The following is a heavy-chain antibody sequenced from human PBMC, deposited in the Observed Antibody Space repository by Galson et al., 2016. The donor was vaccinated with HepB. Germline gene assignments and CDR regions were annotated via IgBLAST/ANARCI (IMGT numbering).Heavy chain of an antibody. V-gene: IGHV1-18*04. D-gene: IGHD4-11*01. CDR3: ARDVQFRFDY. Sequence: SVKVSCKASGYRFFTYGISWVRQAPGQGLEWLGWISANSGNTIYAQKFQDRVTMTRDTSASTVYMDLRSLRSDDTAMYYCARDVQFRFDYWGQGTLVTVSS. CDR2: ISANSGNT. CDR1: GYRFFTYG. J-gene: IGHJ4*02.